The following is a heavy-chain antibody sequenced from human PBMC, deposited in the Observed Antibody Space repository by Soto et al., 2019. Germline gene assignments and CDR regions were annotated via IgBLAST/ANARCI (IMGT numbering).Heavy chain of an antibody. Sequence: ASVKVSCKASGYTFTSYYMHWVRQAPGQGLEWMGIINPSGGSTSYAQKFQGRVTMTRDTSTSTVYMELSSLRSEDTAVYYCARCSGGSCYSESAFDIWGQGTMVTV. CDR3: ARCSGGSCYSESAFDI. J-gene: IGHJ3*02. CDR1: GYTFTSYY. CDR2: INPSGGST. D-gene: IGHD2-15*01. V-gene: IGHV1-46*01.